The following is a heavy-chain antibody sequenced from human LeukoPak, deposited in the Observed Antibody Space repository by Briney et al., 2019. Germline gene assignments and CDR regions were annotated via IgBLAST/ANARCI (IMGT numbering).Heavy chain of an antibody. J-gene: IGHJ1*01. Sequence: PGGSLRLSCAASGFTFSSYWMSWVRQAPGKGLEWVAVISYDGSNKYYADSVKGRFTISRDNSKNTLYLQMNSLRAEDTAVYYCAKGGLRYFDWLFWRAPEYFQHWGQGTLVTVSS. CDR3: AKGGLRYFDWLFWRAPEYFQH. V-gene: IGHV3-30*18. D-gene: IGHD3-9*01. CDR1: GFTFSSYW. CDR2: ISYDGSNK.